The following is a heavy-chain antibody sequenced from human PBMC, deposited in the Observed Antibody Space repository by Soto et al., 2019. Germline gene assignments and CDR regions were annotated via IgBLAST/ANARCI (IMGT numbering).Heavy chain of an antibody. CDR2: IIPIFGTA. D-gene: IGHD6-19*01. Sequence: QVQLVQSGAEVKKPGSSVKVSCKASGGTFSSYAISWVRQAPGQGLEWMGGIIPIFGTANYAQKFQGRVTITADESTSTAYMELNSLRSEDTAVYYCARATDYSSGPSPNWFDPWGQGTLVTVSS. CDR3: ARATDYSSGPSPNWFDP. J-gene: IGHJ5*02. V-gene: IGHV1-69*01. CDR1: GGTFSSYA.